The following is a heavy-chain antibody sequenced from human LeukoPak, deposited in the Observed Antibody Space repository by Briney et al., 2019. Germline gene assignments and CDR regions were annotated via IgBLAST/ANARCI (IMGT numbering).Heavy chain of an antibody. CDR2: IYSNGNT. J-gene: IGHJ4*02. CDR3: ASRKLGNDY. D-gene: IGHD7-27*01. V-gene: IGHV4-39*07. CDR1: GGSISNSHAY. Sequence: PSETLSLTCTVSGGSISNSHAYWGWIRQTPGKGLEWIGNIYSNGNTYDNPPLKSRVTISADTSKNQFSLKLISVTAADTAVYYCASRKLGNDYWGQGTLVTVSS.